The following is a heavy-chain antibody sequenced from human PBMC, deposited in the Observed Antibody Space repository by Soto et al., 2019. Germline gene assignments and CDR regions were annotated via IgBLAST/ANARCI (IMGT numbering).Heavy chain of an antibody. D-gene: IGHD3-22*01. CDR2: MNPNSGNT. Sequence: ASVKVSCKASGYTFTSYDINWVRQATGQGLEWMGWMNPNSGNTGYAQKFRGRVTMTTDASTSTAHMELRSLKSDDTAVYYCARDTQQDSNGYYLEWFDPWGQGTLVTVSS. CDR1: GYTFTSYD. J-gene: IGHJ5*02. V-gene: IGHV1-8*01. CDR3: ARDTQQDSNGYYLEWFDP.